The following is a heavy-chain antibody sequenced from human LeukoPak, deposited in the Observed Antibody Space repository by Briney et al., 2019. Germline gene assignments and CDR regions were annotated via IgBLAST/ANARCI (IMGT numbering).Heavy chain of an antibody. CDR1: GFTFSSSA. V-gene: IGHV3-23*01. CDR2: ISNNGGYT. D-gene: IGHD1-7*01. CDR3: ARQQLELRAGMDV. Sequence: HPGGSLRLSCAASGFTFSSSAMSWVRQAPGKGLEWVSAISNNGGYTYYADSVQGRFTISRDNSKSTLCLQMNSLRAEDTAVYYCARQQLELRAGMDVWGQGTTVTVSS. J-gene: IGHJ6*02.